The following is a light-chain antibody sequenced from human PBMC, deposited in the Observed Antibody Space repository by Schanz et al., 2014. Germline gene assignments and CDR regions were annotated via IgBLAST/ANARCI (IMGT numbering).Light chain of an antibody. V-gene: IGKV4-1*01. CDR3: QQYYSTPPWT. Sequence: DIVMTQSPDSLAVSLGERATINCKSSQNVLYGSNNKNYLAWYQQKPGQPPKLLIYWASTRESGVPDRFSGSGSGTDFTLTITSLQAEDVAVYYCQQYYSTPPWTFGQGTKVEIK. J-gene: IGKJ1*01. CDR2: WAS. CDR1: QNVLYGSNNKNY.